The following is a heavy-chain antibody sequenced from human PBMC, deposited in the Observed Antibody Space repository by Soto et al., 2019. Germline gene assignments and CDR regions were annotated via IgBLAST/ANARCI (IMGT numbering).Heavy chain of an antibody. D-gene: IGHD5-18*01. CDR1: GFTFATYA. V-gene: IGHV3-23*01. Sequence: LRLSFAASGFTFATYAMNWVRQAPGKGLEWVSGISGSGGSTYYTDSVKGRFTISRDNSKNTLYLQMNSLRADDTAVYYCAKDRSVDTRDWFDPWGQGTLVTVSS. J-gene: IGHJ5*02. CDR2: ISGSGGST. CDR3: AKDRSVDTRDWFDP.